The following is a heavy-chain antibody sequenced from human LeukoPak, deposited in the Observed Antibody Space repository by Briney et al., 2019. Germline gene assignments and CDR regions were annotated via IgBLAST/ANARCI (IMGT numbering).Heavy chain of an antibody. Sequence: GGSLRLSCAASEFSVGSNYMTWVRQAPGKGLEWVSLIYSGGSTYYADSVKGRFTISRDNSKNTLYLQMNSLRAEDTAVYYCARDSDSSGWLDYYMDVWGKGTTVTISS. D-gene: IGHD6-19*01. CDR2: IYSGGST. V-gene: IGHV3-66*01. J-gene: IGHJ6*03. CDR3: ARDSDSSGWLDYYMDV. CDR1: EFSVGSNY.